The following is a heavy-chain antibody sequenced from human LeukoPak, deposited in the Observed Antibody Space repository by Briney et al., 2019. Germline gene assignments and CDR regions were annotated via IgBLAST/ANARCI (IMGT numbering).Heavy chain of an antibody. D-gene: IGHD5/OR15-5a*01. CDR1: GFTLSTYA. CDR3: ARDLGLD. J-gene: IGHJ4*02. CDR2: ISGNGGST. V-gene: IGHV3-64*04. Sequence: GGSLRLSCSASGFTLSTYAMHWVRQAPGKGLEHVSVISGNGGSTNYADSVKGRFTISRDNAKNTLYLQMNSLRAEDTALYYCARDLGLDWGQGTLVTVSS.